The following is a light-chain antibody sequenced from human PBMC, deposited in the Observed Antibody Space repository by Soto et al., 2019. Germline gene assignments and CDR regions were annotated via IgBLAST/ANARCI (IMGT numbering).Light chain of an antibody. J-gene: IGLJ2*01. Sequence: QSALTQPASVSGSPGQSITISCTGTSSDVGGYNYVSWYQQHPGKAPKLMIYDVSNRPSGVSNRFSGSKSGNTASLPISGRQAEDEADYYCSSYTSSSTRVFGGGTQLTVL. CDR3: SSYTSSSTRV. CDR2: DVS. CDR1: SSDVGGYNY. V-gene: IGLV2-14*01.